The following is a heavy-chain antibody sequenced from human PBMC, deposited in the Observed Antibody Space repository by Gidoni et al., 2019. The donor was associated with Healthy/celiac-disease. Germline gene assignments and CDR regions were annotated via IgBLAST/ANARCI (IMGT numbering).Heavy chain of an antibody. Sequence: VQLQESAPGLVKPSQTLSLTCTVSGGSISSGDSYGSWIRQPPGKGLAWIGYIYYSGSTYYNQSLKSRVTISVDRSKNQFSLKLSSVTAADTAVYYCARESNEVGATGYFDYWGQGTLVTVSS. CDR3: ARESNEVGATGYFDY. CDR1: GGSISSGDSY. V-gene: IGHV4-30-4*01. J-gene: IGHJ4*02. D-gene: IGHD1-26*01. CDR2: IYYSGST.